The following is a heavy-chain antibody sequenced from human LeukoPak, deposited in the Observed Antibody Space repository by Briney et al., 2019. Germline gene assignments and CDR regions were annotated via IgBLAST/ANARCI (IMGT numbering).Heavy chain of an antibody. Sequence: ASETLSLTCTVSGGPISSYYWSWIRQPAGKGLERIGRIYTSGSTNYNPSLKSRVTMSVDTSKNQFSLKLSSVTAADTAVYYCARGPMIVPAARAYYYYYMDVWGKGTTVTVSS. J-gene: IGHJ6*03. CDR1: GGPISSYY. CDR2: IYTSGST. CDR3: ARGPMIVPAARAYYYYYMDV. D-gene: IGHD2-2*01. V-gene: IGHV4-4*07.